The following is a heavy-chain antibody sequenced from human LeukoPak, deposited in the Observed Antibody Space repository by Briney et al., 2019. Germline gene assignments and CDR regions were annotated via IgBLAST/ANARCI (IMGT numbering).Heavy chain of an antibody. J-gene: IGHJ3*02. CDR2: IYYSGST. CDR3: AREDLKYDAFDI. CDR1: GGSISSYY. V-gene: IGHV4-59*01. Sequence: PSETLSLTCTVSGGSISSYYWSWIRQPPGKGLEWIGYIYYSGSTNYNPSLKSRVTISVDTSKNQFSLKLSSVTAADTAVYYCAREDLKYDAFDIWGQGTMVTVSS.